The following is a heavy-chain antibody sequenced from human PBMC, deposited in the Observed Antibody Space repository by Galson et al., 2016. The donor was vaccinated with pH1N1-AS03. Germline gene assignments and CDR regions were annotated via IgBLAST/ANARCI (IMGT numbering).Heavy chain of an antibody. D-gene: IGHD2-21*02. CDR3: ARHVIDCGSDCYPAEVDN. CDR1: GGSFSGYS. CDR2: INHSGST. J-gene: IGHJ4*02. V-gene: IGHV4-34*01. Sequence: ETLSLTCAVYGGSFSGYSCSWIRQPPGKGLEWIGEINHSGSTNYNPSLKSRVTMSVDMAKNLISLNMTSVTAADTAVYYCARHVIDCGSDCYPAEVDNWGQGTLVTVSS.